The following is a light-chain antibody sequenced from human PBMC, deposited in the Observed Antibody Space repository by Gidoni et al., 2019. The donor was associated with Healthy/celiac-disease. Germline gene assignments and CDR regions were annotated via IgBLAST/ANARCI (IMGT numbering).Light chain of an antibody. CDR3: QQSYSTPLT. CDR2: AAS. CDR1: QSISIY. V-gene: IGKV1-39*01. J-gene: IGKJ4*01. Sequence: DIQMTQSPSSLSASLGDRVTITCRASQSISIYLNLYQQKPGKAPKLLIYAASSLQSGVPSRFSGSGSGTDFTLTISSLQPEDFATYYCQQSYSTPLTFGGGTKVEIK.